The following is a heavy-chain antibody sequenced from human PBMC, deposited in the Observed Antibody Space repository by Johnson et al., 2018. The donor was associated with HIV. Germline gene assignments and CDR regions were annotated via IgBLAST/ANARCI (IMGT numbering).Heavy chain of an antibody. CDR2: ISYDGSDK. CDR1: GFTFSSYA. D-gene: IGHD3-22*01. CDR3: AKDRFTMPVGDAFDI. V-gene: IGHV3-30*04. J-gene: IGHJ3*02. Sequence: QVQLVESGGGVVQPGRSLRLSCAASGFTFSSYAMHWVRQAPAKGLEWVAVISYDGSDKDYADSVKGRFTISRDSSKNTLYLQMNSLRVEDTAVYYCAKDRFTMPVGDAFDIWGQGTMVTVSS.